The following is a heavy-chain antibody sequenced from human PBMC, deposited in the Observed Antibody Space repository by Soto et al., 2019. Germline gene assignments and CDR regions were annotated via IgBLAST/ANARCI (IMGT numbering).Heavy chain of an antibody. CDR1: GYTFTSYA. CDR3: ARDGTFAYDYVWGSYQDYYYGMDV. J-gene: IGHJ6*02. V-gene: IGHV1-3*01. Sequence: ASVKVSCKASGYTFTSYAMHWVRQAPGQRLEWMGWINAGNGNTKYSQKFQGRVTITRDTSASTAYMELSSLRSEDTAVYYCARDGTFAYDYVWGSYQDYYYGMDVWGQGTTVTVSS. D-gene: IGHD3-16*02. CDR2: INAGNGNT.